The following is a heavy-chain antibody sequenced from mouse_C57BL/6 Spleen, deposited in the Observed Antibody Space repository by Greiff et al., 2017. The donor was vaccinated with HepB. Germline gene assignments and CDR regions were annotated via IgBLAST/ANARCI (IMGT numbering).Heavy chain of an antibody. D-gene: IGHD2-3*01. CDR3: ARLLASDGYPAWFAY. V-gene: IGHV1-53*01. CDR2: INPSNGGT. CDR1: GYTFTSYW. J-gene: IGHJ3*01. Sequence: QVQLQQPGTELVKPGASVKLSCKASGYTFTSYWMHWVKQRPGQGLEWIGNINPSNGGTNYNEKFKSKATLTVDKSSSTAYMQLSSLTSEDSAVYYCARLLASDGYPAWFAYWGQGTLVTVSA.